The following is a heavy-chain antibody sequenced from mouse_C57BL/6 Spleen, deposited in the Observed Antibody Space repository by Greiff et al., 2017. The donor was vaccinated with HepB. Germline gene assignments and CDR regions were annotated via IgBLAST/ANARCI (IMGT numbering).Heavy chain of an antibody. D-gene: IGHD2-4*01. CDR3: ARGDDYDYYAMDY. V-gene: IGHV1-80*01. J-gene: IGHJ4*01. CDR2: IYPGDGDT. Sequence: LVESGAELVKPGASVKISCKASGYAFSSYWMNWVKQRPGKGLEWIGQIYPGDGDTNYNGKFKGKATLTADKSSSTAYMQLSSLTSEDSAVYFCARGDDYDYYAMDYWGQGTSVTVSS. CDR1: GYAFSSYW.